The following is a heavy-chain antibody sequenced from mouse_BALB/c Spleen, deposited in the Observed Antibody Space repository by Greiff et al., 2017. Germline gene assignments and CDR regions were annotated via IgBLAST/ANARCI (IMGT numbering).Heavy chain of an antibody. Sequence: DVMLVESGGGLVQPGGSLKLSCAASGFTFSSYTMSWVRQTPEKRLEWVAYISNGGGSTYYPDTVKGRFTISRDNAKNTLYLQMSSLKSEDTAMYYCARGKYDYGYAMDYWGQGTSVTVSS. D-gene: IGHD2-4*01. CDR2: ISNGGGST. CDR3: ARGKYDYGYAMDY. J-gene: IGHJ4*01. V-gene: IGHV5-12-2*01. CDR1: GFTFSSYT.